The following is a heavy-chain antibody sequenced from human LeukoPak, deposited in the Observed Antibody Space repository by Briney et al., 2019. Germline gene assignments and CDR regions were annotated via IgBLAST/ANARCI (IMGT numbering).Heavy chain of an antibody. D-gene: IGHD4/OR15-4a*01. Sequence: SETLSLTCNVSADSITSGGFYWAWIRQSPGKGLEWMGNVYYSGSTQYNPSLRGRVSISMDMTKNQFSLNLNSVSVTDTTIYYCARRDYAAWFDPWGQGTPVTVSS. CDR1: ADSITSGGFY. CDR3: ARRDYAAWFDP. V-gene: IGHV4-39*01. CDR2: VYYSGST. J-gene: IGHJ5*02.